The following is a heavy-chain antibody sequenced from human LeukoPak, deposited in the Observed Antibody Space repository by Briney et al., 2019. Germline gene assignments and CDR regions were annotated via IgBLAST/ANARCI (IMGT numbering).Heavy chain of an antibody. D-gene: IGHD6-19*01. CDR2: ISWNSGSI. Sequence: PGGSLRLSCAASGFTFDDYAMHWVRQAPGKGLEWVSGISWNSGSIGYADSVKGRFTISRDNAKNSLYLQMNSLRAEDTALYYCAKAQQWLVGFDYWGQGTLVTVSS. CDR1: GFTFDDYA. J-gene: IGHJ4*02. CDR3: AKAQQWLVGFDY. V-gene: IGHV3-9*01.